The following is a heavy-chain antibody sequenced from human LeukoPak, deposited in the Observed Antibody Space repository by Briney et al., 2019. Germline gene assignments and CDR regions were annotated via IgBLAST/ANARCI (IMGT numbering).Heavy chain of an antibody. J-gene: IGHJ4*02. V-gene: IGHV3-7*01. CDR2: IKEDGSEK. CDR3: ASGYYSRRFDY. Sequence: GGSLRLSCEASEFTFRTYWMSWSRQAQGKGREWLANIKEDGSEKYYVDSVKGRFTISRDNAKNSLYLQMNSLRAEDTAVYYCASGYYSRRFDYWGQGTLVTVSS. CDR1: EFTFRTYW. D-gene: IGHD3-22*01.